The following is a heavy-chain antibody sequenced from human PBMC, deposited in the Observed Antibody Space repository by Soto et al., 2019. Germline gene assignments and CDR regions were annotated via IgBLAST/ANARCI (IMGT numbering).Heavy chain of an antibody. J-gene: IGHJ5*02. D-gene: IGHD5-12*01. V-gene: IGHV3-66*01. Sequence: EVQLVESGGGLVQPGGSLRLSCAASGFTVSNNYMSWVRQAPVKGLEWVSVIYSGGSTYYADSVKGRFTISRDNSKNTLYLQMNSLRAEDTAVYYCARGGRGGYVYRFDPWGQGTLVTVSS. CDR2: IYSGGST. CDR1: GFTVSNNY. CDR3: ARGGRGGYVYRFDP.